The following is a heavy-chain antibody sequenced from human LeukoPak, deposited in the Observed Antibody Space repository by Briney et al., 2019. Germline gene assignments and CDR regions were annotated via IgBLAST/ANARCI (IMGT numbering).Heavy chain of an antibody. J-gene: IGHJ2*01. CDR3: ARIYYSSSYDYWYFDL. CDR1: GGSISSSSYS. CDR2: IYHSGST. V-gene: IGHV4-39*07. Sequence: SETLSLTCTVSGGSISSSSYSWGWIRQPPGKGLEWIGSIYHSGSTYYKPSLKSRVTISVDTSKNQFSLRLRSVTAADTAVYYCARIYYSSSYDYWYFDLWGRGTLVTVSS. D-gene: IGHD6-13*01.